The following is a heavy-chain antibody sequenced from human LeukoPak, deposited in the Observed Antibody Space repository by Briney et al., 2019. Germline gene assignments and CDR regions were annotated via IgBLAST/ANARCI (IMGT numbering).Heavy chain of an antibody. V-gene: IGHV3-21*01. CDR2: ISSSSSYI. CDR3: ARETDSSGYYYNWFDP. J-gene: IGHJ5*02. CDR1: GFTFSSYS. D-gene: IGHD3-22*01. Sequence: GSLRLSFAASGFTFSSYSMNWVRQAPGKGLEWVSSISSSSSYIYYADSVKGRSTISRDNAKNSLYLQMNSLRAEDTAVYYCARETDSSGYYYNWFDPWGQGTLVTVSS.